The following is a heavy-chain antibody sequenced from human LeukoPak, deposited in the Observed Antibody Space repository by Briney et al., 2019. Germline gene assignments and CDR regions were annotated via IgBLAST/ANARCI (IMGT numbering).Heavy chain of an antibody. J-gene: IGHJ4*02. V-gene: IGHV1-8*02. CDR1: GYTFTSYG. CDR3: ARRSLLPDY. CDR2: MNSNSGNT. Sequence: GASVKVSCKTSGYTFTSYGISWVRQAPGQGLEWMGWMNSNSGNTGYAQKFQGRVTMTRNTSISTAYMELSSLRSEDTAVYYCARRSLLPDYWGQGTLVTVSS. D-gene: IGHD2-15*01.